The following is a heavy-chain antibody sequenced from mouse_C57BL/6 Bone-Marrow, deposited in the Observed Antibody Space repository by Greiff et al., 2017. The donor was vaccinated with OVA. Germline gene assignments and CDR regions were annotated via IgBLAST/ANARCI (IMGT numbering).Heavy chain of an antibody. CDR3: VANDGYFLGYAMDY. CDR2: IRSKSNNYAT. V-gene: IGHV10-1*01. J-gene: IGHJ4*01. CDR1: GFSFNTYA. Sequence: EVNVVESGGGLVQPKGSLKLSCAASGFSFNTYAMNWVRQAPGKGLEWVARIRSKSNNYATYYADSVKDRFTISRDDSESMLYLQMNNLKTEDTAMYYCVANDGYFLGYAMDYWGQGTSVTVSS. D-gene: IGHD2-3*01.